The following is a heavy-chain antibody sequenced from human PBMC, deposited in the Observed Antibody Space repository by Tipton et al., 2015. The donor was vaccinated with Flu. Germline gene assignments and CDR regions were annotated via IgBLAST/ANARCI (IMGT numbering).Heavy chain of an antibody. Sequence: SLRLPCAASGFTFSSYAMHWVRQAPGKGLEWVAVISYDGSNKYYADSVKGRFTISRDNSKNTLYLQMNSLRAEDTAVYYCARELEYYDFWSGYYGYYYGMDVRGQGTTVTVSS. D-gene: IGHD3-3*01. CDR2: ISYDGSNK. CDR3: ARELEYYDFWSGYYGYYYGMDV. V-gene: IGHV3-30*01. CDR1: GFTFSSYA. J-gene: IGHJ6*02.